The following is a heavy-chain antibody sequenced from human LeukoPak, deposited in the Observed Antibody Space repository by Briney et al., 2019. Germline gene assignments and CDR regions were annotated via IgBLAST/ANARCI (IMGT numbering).Heavy chain of an antibody. CDR3: VYPGWYYDSSGYSYYYGMDV. Sequence: PGGSLRLSCSASGFTFSRYGMHWVRQAPGKGLEYVSAIVGNGDSTYYADSVKGRFTISRDNAKNTLYLQMSSLRPDDRAVYYCVYPGWYYDSSGYSYYYGMDVWGQGTTVTVSS. CDR2: IVGNGDST. V-gene: IGHV3-64D*09. J-gene: IGHJ6*02. CDR1: GFTFSRYG. D-gene: IGHD3-22*01.